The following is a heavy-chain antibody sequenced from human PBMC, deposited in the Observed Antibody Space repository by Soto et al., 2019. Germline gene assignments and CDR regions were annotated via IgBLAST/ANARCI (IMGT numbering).Heavy chain of an antibody. D-gene: IGHD3-10*01. Sequence: QVQLQESGPGLVKPSETLSLTCTVSGGSISSYYWSWIRQPPGKGLEWIGYIYYSGSTNYNPSLKRRVTISVDTSKNQFSLELSSVTAADTAVYYCARDRSGESWFDPWGQGTLVTVSS. CDR1: GGSISSYY. CDR3: ARDRSGESWFDP. CDR2: IYYSGST. J-gene: IGHJ5*02. V-gene: IGHV4-59*01.